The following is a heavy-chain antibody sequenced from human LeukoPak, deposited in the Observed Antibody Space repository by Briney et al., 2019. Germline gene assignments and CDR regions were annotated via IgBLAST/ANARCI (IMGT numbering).Heavy chain of an antibody. Sequence: SETLSLTCTVSVVSISNYYWSWIRQPPGKGLEWIGYFSYSGGTKYNPSLQNRVTISGDTSKNQFSLRLTSLTAADTAHYFCARSYTPWRFDPWGQGALVIVSP. J-gene: IGHJ5*02. CDR2: FSYSGGT. D-gene: IGHD4-11*01. CDR3: ARSYTPWRFDP. CDR1: VVSISNYY. V-gene: IGHV4-59*01.